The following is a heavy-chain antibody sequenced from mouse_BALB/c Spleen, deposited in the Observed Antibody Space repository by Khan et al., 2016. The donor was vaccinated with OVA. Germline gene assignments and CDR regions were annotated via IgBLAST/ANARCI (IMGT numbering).Heavy chain of an antibody. Sequence: EVELVESEGGLVQPGGSRKLSCAASGFTFSSFGMHWVRQAPKKGLEWFAYMISCSSTTYYVDTVKGRFTISRDNPKNTLFLQMTSLGSEDTAMYYCARSGGNFHWYFDDWGAGTSVTVSS. V-gene: IGHV5-17*02. J-gene: IGHJ1*01. CDR1: GFTFSSFG. D-gene: IGHD2-1*01. CDR3: ARSGGNFHWYFDD. CDR2: MISCSSTT.